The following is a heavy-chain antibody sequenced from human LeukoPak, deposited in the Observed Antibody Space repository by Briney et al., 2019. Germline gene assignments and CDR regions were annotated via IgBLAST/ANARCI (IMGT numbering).Heavy chain of an antibody. CDR3: AKDPPIAAAGSYFDY. Sequence: PGGSLRLSCAASGFTFSSYAMSWVRQAPGEGLEWVSAISGSGGSTYYADSVKGRFTISRDNCKNTLYLQTNSLIAEDTAVYYCAKDPPIAAAGSYFDYWGQETLVTVSS. CDR2: ISGSGGST. CDR1: GFTFSSYA. J-gene: IGHJ4*02. D-gene: IGHD6-13*01. V-gene: IGHV3-23*01.